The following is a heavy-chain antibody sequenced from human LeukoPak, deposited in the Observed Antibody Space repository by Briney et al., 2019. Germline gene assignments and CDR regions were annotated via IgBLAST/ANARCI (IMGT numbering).Heavy chain of an antibody. V-gene: IGHV3-23*01. CDR1: GFTFSSYA. D-gene: IGHD3-3*01. CDR2: ISGSGGST. J-gene: IGHJ4*02. Sequence: GGSLRLSCAASGFTFSSYAMSWVRQAPGKGLGWVSAISGSGGSTYYADSVKGRFTISRDNSKNTLYLQMNSLRAEDTAVYYCAKGQARNYDFWSGYQFDYWGQGTLVTVSS. CDR3: AKGQARNYDFWSGYQFDY.